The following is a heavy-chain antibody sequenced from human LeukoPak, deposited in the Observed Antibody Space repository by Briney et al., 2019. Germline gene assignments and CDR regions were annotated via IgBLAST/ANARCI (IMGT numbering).Heavy chain of an antibody. Sequence: APVKVSYKASDYTFSSYGIHRVRQAPGQGPEWMGWISAYNGNRDYALKFQGRVTMATDTSTNTAQMELRSLRSDDTAVYYCARGPSHYFGAGSAPKDFDFWGEASLVIVSS. CDR2: ISAYNGNR. CDR3: ARGPSHYFGAGSAPKDFDF. V-gene: IGHV1-18*01. J-gene: IGHJ4*01. CDR1: DYTFSSYG. D-gene: IGHD3-10*01.